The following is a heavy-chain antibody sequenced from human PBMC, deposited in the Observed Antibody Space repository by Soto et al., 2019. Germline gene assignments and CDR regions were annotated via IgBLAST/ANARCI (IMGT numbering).Heavy chain of an antibody. CDR1: GFTFSSYD. CDR3: ARIAAAGFFDY. J-gene: IGHJ4*02. CDR2: IGTAGDP. D-gene: IGHD6-13*01. V-gene: IGHV3-13*05. Sequence: GESLKISCAASGFTFSSYDMHWVRQATGKGLEWVSAIGTAGDPYYPGSVKGRFTISRENAKNSLYLQMNSLRAGDTAVYYCARIAAAGFFDYWGQGTLVTVSS.